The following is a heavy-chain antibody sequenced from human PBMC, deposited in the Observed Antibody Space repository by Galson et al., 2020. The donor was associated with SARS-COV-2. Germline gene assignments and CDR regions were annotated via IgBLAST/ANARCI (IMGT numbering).Heavy chain of an antibody. CDR2: IDGDNSDT. V-gene: IGHV1-18*01. CDR3: ARGDFDY. CDR1: GYTFTSYG. Sequence: ATVKVSCKASGYTFTSYGVSWVRQAPGQGLEWVGWIDGDNSDTNYAQKFQGRVTMTTDTSTSTAYMELRSLTSDDTAVYFCARGDFDYWGQGTLVTVSS. J-gene: IGHJ4*02.